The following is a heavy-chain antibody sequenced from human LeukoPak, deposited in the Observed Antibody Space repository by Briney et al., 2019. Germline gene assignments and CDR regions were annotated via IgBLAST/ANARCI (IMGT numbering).Heavy chain of an antibody. CDR1: GYRFTSYW. V-gene: IGHV1-18*04. Sequence: PGESLKISCKGSGYRFTSYWIGWVRQVPGQGLEWMGWINPNSGATNYAQKLQGRVTMTTDTSTSTAYMELRSLRSDDTAVYYCARDRVSSSWYGDYWGQGTLVTVSS. CDR2: INPNSGAT. D-gene: IGHD6-13*01. CDR3: ARDRVSSSWYGDY. J-gene: IGHJ4*02.